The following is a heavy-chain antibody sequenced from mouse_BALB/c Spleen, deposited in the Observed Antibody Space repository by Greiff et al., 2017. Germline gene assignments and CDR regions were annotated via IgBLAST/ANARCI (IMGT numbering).Heavy chain of an antibody. J-gene: IGHJ3*01. CDR3: ARERAFAY. CDR2: ISYSGST. CDR1: GYSITSDYA. V-gene: IGHV3-2*02. D-gene: IGHD3-1*01. Sequence: DVKLQESGPGLVKPSQSLSLTCTVTGYSITSDYAWDWIRQFPGNKLEWMGYISYSGSTSYNPSLKSRISITRDTSKNQFFLQLNSVTTEDTATYYCARERAFAYWGQGTLVTVSA.